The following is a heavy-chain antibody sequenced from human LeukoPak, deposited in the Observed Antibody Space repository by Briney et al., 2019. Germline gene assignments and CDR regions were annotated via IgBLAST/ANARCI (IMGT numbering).Heavy chain of an antibody. CDR2: IKTKTDGETT. J-gene: IGHJ5*02. CDR3: AKWDAYIES. Sequence: GGSLRLSCVASGFSFSNAWMSWVRQAPGKGLEWVGRIKTKTDGETTDYAGPVKGRFAISRDDSQNTLHLQMNSLRAEDTAVYYCAKWDAYIESWGQGTLVTVSS. V-gene: IGHV3-15*01. CDR1: GFSFSNAW. D-gene: IGHD1-26*01.